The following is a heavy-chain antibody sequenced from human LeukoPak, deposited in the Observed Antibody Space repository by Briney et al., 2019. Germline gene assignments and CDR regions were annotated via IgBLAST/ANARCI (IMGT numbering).Heavy chain of an antibody. V-gene: IGHV3-21*01. D-gene: IGHD6-13*01. CDR1: GFTFSSYS. Sequence: GGSLRLSCAASGFTFSSYSMNWVRQAPGKGLEWVSSISSSGSYIYYADSVKGRFTISRDNAKNSLYLQMNSLRAEDTAVYYCARDSIQQQLVLEDRGYPYYFEHWGQGTLVTVSS. J-gene: IGHJ4*02. CDR2: ISSSGSYI. CDR3: ARDSIQQQLVLEDRGYPYYFEH.